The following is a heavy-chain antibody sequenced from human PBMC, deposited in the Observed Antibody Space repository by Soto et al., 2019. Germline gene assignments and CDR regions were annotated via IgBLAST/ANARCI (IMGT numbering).Heavy chain of an antibody. J-gene: IGHJ3*02. Sequence: QVQLVQSGAEVKKPGASVKVSCKVSGYTLTELSMHWVRQAPGKGLEWMGGFDPEDGETIYAQKFQGRVTMTEDTSTDTAYMELSSLRSEDTAVYYCATDQSCSGGSCYSDAFDIWGKGTMVTVSS. V-gene: IGHV1-24*01. CDR2: FDPEDGET. CDR1: GYTLTELS. D-gene: IGHD2-15*01. CDR3: ATDQSCSGGSCYSDAFDI.